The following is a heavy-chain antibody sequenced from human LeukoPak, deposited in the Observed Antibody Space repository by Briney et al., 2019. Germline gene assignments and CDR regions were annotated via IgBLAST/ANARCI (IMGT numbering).Heavy chain of an antibody. CDR2: ISYDGSNK. Sequence: PGGSLRLSCAASGFTFSSYAMHWVRQAPGKGLEWVAVISYDGSNKYYADSVKGRFTISRDNSKNTLYLQLNSLRAEDTAVYYCGYSPSSCHYYMELWGKGTRVTVSS. CDR1: GFTFSSYA. CDR3: GYSPSSCHYYMEL. J-gene: IGHJ6*03. V-gene: IGHV3-30*04. D-gene: IGHD2-15*01.